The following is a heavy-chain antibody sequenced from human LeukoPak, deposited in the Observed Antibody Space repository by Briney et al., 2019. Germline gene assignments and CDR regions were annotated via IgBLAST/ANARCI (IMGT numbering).Heavy chain of an antibody. V-gene: IGHV1-46*01. CDR3: ARDSVETWELWGRYYFDY. CDR2: INPSDRST. J-gene: IGHJ4*02. Sequence: ASVKVSCKASGYPFTAYFIHWVRQAPGQGLEWMGIINPSDRSTSYAQRFQGRVTMTRDTSTSTAYMELRSLRSDDTAVYYCARDSVETWELWGRYYFDYWGQGTLVTVSS. CDR1: GYPFTAYF. D-gene: IGHD1-26*01.